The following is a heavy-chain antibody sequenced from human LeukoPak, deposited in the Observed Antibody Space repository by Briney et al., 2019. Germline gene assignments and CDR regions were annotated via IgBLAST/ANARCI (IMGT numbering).Heavy chain of an antibody. V-gene: IGHV1-2*02. CDR2: INPNSGGT. J-gene: IGHJ3*02. CDR1: GYTFTGYY. CDR3: ARLVGYDSSGHDAFDI. D-gene: IGHD3-22*01. Sequence: GASVKVSCKASGYTFTGYYMHWVRQAPGQGLEWMGWINPNSGGTNYAQKFQGRVTMTRDTSISTAYLQWSSLKASDTAMYYCARLVGYDSSGHDAFDIWGQGTMVTVSS.